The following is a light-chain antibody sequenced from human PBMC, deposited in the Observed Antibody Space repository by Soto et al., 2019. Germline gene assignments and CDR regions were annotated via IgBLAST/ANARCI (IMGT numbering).Light chain of an antibody. J-gene: IGLJ2*01. V-gene: IGLV2-23*01. CDR1: SSDVGSYNL. CDR2: EDI. CDR3: CSYAGSTIVV. Sequence: SALTQPASVSGSPVQSITISCTGTSSDVGSYNLVSWYQQHPGKAPKLMIYEDIKRPSGVSNRFSGSKSGNTASLTISGLQTEDEADYYCCSYAGSTIVVFGGGTKLTVL.